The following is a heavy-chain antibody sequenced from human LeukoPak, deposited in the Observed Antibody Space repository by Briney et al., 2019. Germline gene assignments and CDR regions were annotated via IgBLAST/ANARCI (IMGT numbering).Heavy chain of an antibody. D-gene: IGHD3-16*02. CDR2: IIPIFGTA. J-gene: IGHJ4*02. Sequence: GASVKVSCKASGGTFSSYAISWVRQASGQGLEWMGGIIPIFGTANYAQKFQGRVTITADESTSTAYMELSYVTAADTAVYYCARRGGDYVWGSYRIDYWGQGTLVTVSS. CDR3: ARRGGDYVWGSYRIDY. V-gene: IGHV1-69*13. CDR1: GGTFSSYA.